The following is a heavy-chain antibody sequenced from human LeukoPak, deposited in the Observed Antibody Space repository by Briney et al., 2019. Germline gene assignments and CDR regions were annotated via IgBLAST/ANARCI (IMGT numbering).Heavy chain of an antibody. CDR2: ISGSGGST. Sequence: GGSLRLSCAASGFTFSSYGMSWVRQAPGKGLEWVSAISGSGGSTYYADSVKGRFTISRDNSKNTLYLQMNSLRAEDTAVYYSAKSNGVQWPHPWNWFDPWGQGTLVTVSS. CDR1: GFTFSSYG. CDR3: AKSNGVQWPHPWNWFDP. J-gene: IGHJ5*02. D-gene: IGHD6-19*01. V-gene: IGHV3-23*01.